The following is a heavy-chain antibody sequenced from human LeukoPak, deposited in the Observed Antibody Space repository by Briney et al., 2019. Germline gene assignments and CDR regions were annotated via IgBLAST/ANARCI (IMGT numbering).Heavy chain of an antibody. V-gene: IGHV1-18*01. CDR2: ISTYNGNT. J-gene: IGHJ6*02. CDR1: GYTFISYG. D-gene: IGHD1-26*01. Sequence: GASVKVSCKASGYTFISYGISWVRQAPGQGLEWMGWISTYNGNTNYAQKFRGRVTMTTDTSTSTAYMELRSLRSDDTAVYYCARGRVGATPAYYYYGMDVWGQGTTVTVSS. CDR3: ARGRVGATPAYYYYGMDV.